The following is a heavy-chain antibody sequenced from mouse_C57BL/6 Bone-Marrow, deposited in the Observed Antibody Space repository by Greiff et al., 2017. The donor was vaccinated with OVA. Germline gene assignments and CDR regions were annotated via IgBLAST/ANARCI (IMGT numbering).Heavy chain of an antibody. CDR3: ARHAGGGCLLYYAMDY. D-gene: IGHD2-3*01. J-gene: IGHJ4*01. V-gene: IGHV5-6*01. Sequence: EVQLVESGGDLVKPGGSLKLSCAASGFTFSSYGMSWVRQTPDKRLEWVATISRGGSYTYYPDSVKGRFTISRDNAKNTLYLQMSRLKSEDTAMYDCARHAGGGCLLYYAMDYWGQGTSVTVSS. CDR2: ISRGGSYT. CDR1: GFTFSSYG.